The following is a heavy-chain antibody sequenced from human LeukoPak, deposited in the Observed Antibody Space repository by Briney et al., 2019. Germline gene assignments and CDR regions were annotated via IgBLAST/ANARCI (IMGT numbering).Heavy chain of an antibody. CDR2: IWYDGSNK. Sequence: GGSLRLSCAASGFTFSSYGMHWVRQAPGKGLEWVAVIWYDGSNKYYADSVKGRFTISRDNSKNTLYLQMNSLRAEDTAIYYCAREGPRGNSQFDYWGQGTLVTVSS. CDR1: GFTFSSYG. V-gene: IGHV3-33*01. D-gene: IGHD2/OR15-2a*01. CDR3: AREGPRGNSQFDY. J-gene: IGHJ4*02.